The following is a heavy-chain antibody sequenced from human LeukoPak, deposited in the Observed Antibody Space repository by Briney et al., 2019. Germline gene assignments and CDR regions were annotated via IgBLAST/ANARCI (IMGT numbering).Heavy chain of an antibody. D-gene: IGHD3-3*01. CDR2: ISSSSSYI. V-gene: IGHV3-21*01. CDR1: GFTFSSYS. Sequence: PGGSLRLSCAASGFTFSSYSMNWVRQAPGKGLEWVSSISSSSSYIYYADSVKGRFTISRDNAKNSLYLQMNSLRAEDTAMYYCARESWSDSVAFDIWGLGTMVIVSS. CDR3: ARESWSDSVAFDI. J-gene: IGHJ3*02.